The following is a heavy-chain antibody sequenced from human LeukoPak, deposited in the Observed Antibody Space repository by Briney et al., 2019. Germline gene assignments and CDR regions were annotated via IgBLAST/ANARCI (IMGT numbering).Heavy chain of an antibody. CDR2: ISAYNGNT. CDR1: GYTFTSYG. J-gene: IGHJ5*02. V-gene: IGHV1-18*01. Sequence: ASVKVSCKASGYTFTSYGISWVRQAPGQGLEWMGWISAYNGNTNYAQKLQGRVTMTTDTSTSTAYMELRSLRSDDTTVYYCARLVPWFGELVAVWWFDPWGQGTLVTVSS. D-gene: IGHD3-10*01. CDR3: ARLVPWFGELVAVWWFDP.